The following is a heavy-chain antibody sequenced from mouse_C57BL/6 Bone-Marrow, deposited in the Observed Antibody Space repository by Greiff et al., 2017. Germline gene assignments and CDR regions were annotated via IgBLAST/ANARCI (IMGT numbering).Heavy chain of an antibody. D-gene: IGHD1-1*01. CDR2: IDPEDGDP. CDR3: TTGIYYYGSSLYFDD. V-gene: IGHV14-1*01. J-gene: IGHJ2*01. Sequence: VQLQQPGAELVRPGASVKLSCTASGFNIKDYYMHWVKQRPEQGLEWIGRIDPEDGDPEYAPKFQGKATMTADTSSNTAYLQLSSLTSEDTAVYYCTTGIYYYGSSLYFDDWGQGTTLTVSS. CDR1: GFNIKDYY.